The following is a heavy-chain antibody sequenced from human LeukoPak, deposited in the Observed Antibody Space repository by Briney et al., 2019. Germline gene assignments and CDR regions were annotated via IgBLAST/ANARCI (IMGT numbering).Heavy chain of an antibody. CDR3: ARGCGSLSLGY. V-gene: IGHV3-48*04. D-gene: IGHD1-26*01. Sequence: GGSLRLSCAASGFTFTSYSMNWVRQAPGKGLEWVSYISGSSSAIHYADSVKGRFTISRDNANNSLYLQMNGLRAEDTAVYYCARGCGSLSLGYWGQGTLVAVSS. J-gene: IGHJ4*02. CDR1: GFTFTSYS. CDR2: ISGSSSAI.